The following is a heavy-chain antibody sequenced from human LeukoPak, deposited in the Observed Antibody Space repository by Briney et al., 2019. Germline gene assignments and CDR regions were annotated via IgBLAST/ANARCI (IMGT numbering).Heavy chain of an antibody. Sequence: ASVKVSCKASGGTFSSYGISWVRQAPGQGLEWMGRIIPILGIANYAQKFQGRVTITADKSTSTAYMELSSLRSEDTAVYYCASSERYCSGGSCYFDYWGQGTLVTVSS. D-gene: IGHD2-15*01. CDR3: ASSERYCSGGSCYFDY. V-gene: IGHV1-69*04. CDR1: GGTFSSYG. J-gene: IGHJ4*02. CDR2: IIPILGIA.